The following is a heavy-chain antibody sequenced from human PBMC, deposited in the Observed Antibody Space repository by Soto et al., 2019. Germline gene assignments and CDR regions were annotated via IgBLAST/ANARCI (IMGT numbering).Heavy chain of an antibody. CDR1: GYTFTSYG. CDR3: ARDQPQLEQLDY. D-gene: IGHD1-1*01. Sequence: ASVKVSCKASGYTFTSYGISWVRQAPGQGLEWMGWISAYNGKTNYAQKLQGRVTMTTDTSTSTAYMELRSLRSDDTAVYYCARDQPQLEQLDYWGQGTLVTVSS. J-gene: IGHJ4*02. CDR2: ISAYNGKT. V-gene: IGHV1-18*01.